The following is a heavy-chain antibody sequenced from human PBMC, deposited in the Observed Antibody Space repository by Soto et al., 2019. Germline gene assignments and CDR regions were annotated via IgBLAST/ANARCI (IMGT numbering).Heavy chain of an antibody. CDR3: AKGRSYYYYYGVDV. J-gene: IGHJ6*02. CDR2: IRGNNGDT. V-gene: IGHV3-23*01. CDR1: GFTFSFCA. Sequence: GGSLRLSCAASGFTFSFCAMSWVRQAPGKGLEWVSSIRGNNGDTYYADSVKGRFTISRDNSKNTLYLQMNSLRAEDTALYYCAKGRSYYYYYGVDVWGQGTTVTVSS.